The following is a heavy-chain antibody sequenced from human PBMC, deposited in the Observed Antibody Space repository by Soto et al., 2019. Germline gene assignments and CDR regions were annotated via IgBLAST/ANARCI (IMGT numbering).Heavy chain of an antibody. CDR1: GYSFTTYN. J-gene: IGHJ3*01. V-gene: IGHV1-46*01. Sequence: ASVKVSCKASGYSFTTYNIHWVRQAPGQGLEWMGVVNPSSGSTSYAQKFQGRVTMTRDTSTSTVYMELSSLRSEDAAVYYCARWAYYAFHVWGQGPLVTVSS. D-gene: IGHD1-26*01. CDR2: VNPSSGST. CDR3: ARWAYYAFHV.